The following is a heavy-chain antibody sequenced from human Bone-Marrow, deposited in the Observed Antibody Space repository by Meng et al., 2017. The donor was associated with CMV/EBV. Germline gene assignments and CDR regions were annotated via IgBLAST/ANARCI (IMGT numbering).Heavy chain of an antibody. CDR1: GFTFDDYA. CDR3: AKDMMATIPGGWFDP. Sequence: SLKISCAASGFTFDDYAMHWVRQAPGKGLEWVSGISWNSGSIGYADSVKGRFTISRGNAKNSLYLQMNSLRAEDTALYYCAKDMMATIPGGWFDPWDQGTLVTVSS. CDR2: ISWNSGSI. J-gene: IGHJ5*02. D-gene: IGHD5-24*01. V-gene: IGHV3-9*01.